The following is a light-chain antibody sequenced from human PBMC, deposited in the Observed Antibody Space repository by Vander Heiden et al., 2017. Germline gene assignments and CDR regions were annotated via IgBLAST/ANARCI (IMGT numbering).Light chain of an antibody. Sequence: FPSSLSASVGDRVTITCRASPTIGTSLHWYQQKPGRAPKLLISSADTLQTGVPSRFGGRGSGADFSLIISSLQPEDVGTYYCQQSVNTPQTFGQGTKVEI. CDR3: QQSVNTPQT. J-gene: IGKJ1*01. V-gene: IGKV1-39*01. CDR1: PTIGTS. CDR2: SAD.